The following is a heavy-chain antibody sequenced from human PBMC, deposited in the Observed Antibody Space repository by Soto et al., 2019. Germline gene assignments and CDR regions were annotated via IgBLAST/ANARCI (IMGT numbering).Heavy chain of an antibody. J-gene: IGHJ5*02. D-gene: IGHD3-16*01. CDR3: VRDGTKTLRDWFDP. Sequence: TSETLSLTCTFSCASIIGFYWSWIRKSAGKGLQWIGRIYSTGTTDYNPSLKRRVMIAVDTSKKQFSLKLRCVTAADTAVYYCVRDGTKTLRDWFDPWGQGISVTVSS. CDR1: CASIIGFY. CDR2: IYSTGTT. V-gene: IGHV4-4*07.